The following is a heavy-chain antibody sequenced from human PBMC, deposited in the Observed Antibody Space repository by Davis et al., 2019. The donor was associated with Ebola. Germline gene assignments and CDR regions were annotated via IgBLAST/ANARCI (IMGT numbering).Heavy chain of an antibody. CDR3: ARYLVVAATPDY. V-gene: IGHV1-18*01. CDR2: ISAYNGNT. CDR1: GGTFSSYA. J-gene: IGHJ4*02. D-gene: IGHD2-15*01. Sequence: AASVKVSCKASGGTFSSYAISWVRQAPGQGLEWMGWISAYNGNTNYAQKLQGRVTMTTDTSTSTAYMELRSLRSDDTAVYYCARYLVVAATPDYWGQGTLVTVSS.